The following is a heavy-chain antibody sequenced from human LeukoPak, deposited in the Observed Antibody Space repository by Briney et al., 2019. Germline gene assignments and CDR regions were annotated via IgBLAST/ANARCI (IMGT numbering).Heavy chain of an antibody. CDR1: GYTFTMYY. CDR3: ARGLRGGLSGRLGGLFASYYTYYYMDV. CDR2: INPSDGAT. D-gene: IGHD3-10*01. J-gene: IGHJ6*03. V-gene: IGHV1-46*01. Sequence: PGASVKVSCKASGYTFTMYYIHWVRQAPGQGLEWMGMINPSDGATTYAQRFQGRVTMTRDMSTTTLYMDLRSLRSEDTAVYFCARGLRGGLSGRLGGLFASYYTYYYMDVWGRGTTVTVSS.